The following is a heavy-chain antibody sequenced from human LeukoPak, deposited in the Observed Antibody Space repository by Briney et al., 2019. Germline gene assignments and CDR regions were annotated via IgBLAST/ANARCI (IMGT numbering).Heavy chain of an antibody. CDR1: GFTFSSYG. V-gene: IGHV3-33*06. CDR3: AKGLRVYATY. J-gene: IGHJ4*02. Sequence: PGGSLRLSCAASGFTFSSYGMHWARQAPGKGLEWVAGIWYDGSNKYYADSVKGRFTTSRDNSKNTLYLQMNSLRAEDTAVYYCAKGLRVYATYWGQGTLVTVSS. CDR2: IWYDGSNK. D-gene: IGHD2-8*01.